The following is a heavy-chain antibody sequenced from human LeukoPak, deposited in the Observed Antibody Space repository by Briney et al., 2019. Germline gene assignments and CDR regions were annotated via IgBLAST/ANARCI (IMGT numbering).Heavy chain of an antibody. CDR1: GFTFTNYN. V-gene: IGHV1-46*01. D-gene: IGHD3-22*01. CDR3: ARDRGGMIDPTDAFDI. J-gene: IGHJ3*02. CDR2: INPSGGST. Sequence: ASVKVSCKASGFTFTNYNMHWVRQAPGQGLEWMGIINPSGGSTNYAQNFQARVTMTRDTSTSTVYMELSSLRSEDTAVYYCARDRGGMIDPTDAFDIWGQGTMVTVSS.